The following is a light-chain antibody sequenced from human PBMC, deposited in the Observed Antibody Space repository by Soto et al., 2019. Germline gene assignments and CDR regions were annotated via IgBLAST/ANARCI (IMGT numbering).Light chain of an antibody. CDR2: GAS. J-gene: IGKJ3*01. CDR3: QQYNDWPFT. CDR1: QSVSSD. V-gene: IGKV3-15*01. Sequence: EIVLTQSPVTLSVSPGERATLSCRASQSVSSDLAWYQQSPGQSPRLLIYGASSRATGIPDRFSGSESGTEFTLTISSLQSEDFAVYYCQQYNDWPFTFGPGTKVDIK.